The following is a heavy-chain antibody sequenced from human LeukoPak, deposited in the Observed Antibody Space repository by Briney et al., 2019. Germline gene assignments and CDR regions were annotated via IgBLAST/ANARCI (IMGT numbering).Heavy chain of an antibody. CDR3: ARGGAYSGSYLRRSGWFDA. V-gene: IGHV4-34*01. Sequence: SETLSLTSAVYSGSLRGYYWRWIRQPPERVIEWIGGIKQMGSPNKNPSLKSRVTISVDTSKSQFSLTLSSVTAAATAVHYCARGGAYSGSYLRRSGWFDAWGQGTLVTVSS. J-gene: IGHJ5*02. CDR2: IKQMGSP. D-gene: IGHD1-26*01. CDR1: SGSLRGYY.